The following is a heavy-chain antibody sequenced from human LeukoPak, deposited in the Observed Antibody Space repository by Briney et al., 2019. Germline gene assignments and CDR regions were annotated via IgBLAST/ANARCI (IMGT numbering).Heavy chain of an antibody. Sequence: VSVKVSCKASGYTFTSYYMHWVRQAPGQGLEWMGIINPSGGSTSYAQEFQGRVTITRDTSASTAYMELSSLRSEDTAVYYCAVLDYYGSGSPNYWGQGTLVTVSS. CDR1: GYTFTSYY. D-gene: IGHD3-10*01. CDR3: AVLDYYGSGSPNY. J-gene: IGHJ4*02. V-gene: IGHV1-46*01. CDR2: INPSGGST.